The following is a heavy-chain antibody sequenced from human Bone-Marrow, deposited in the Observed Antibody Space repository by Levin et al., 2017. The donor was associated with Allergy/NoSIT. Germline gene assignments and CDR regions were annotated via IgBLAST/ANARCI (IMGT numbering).Heavy chain of an antibody. J-gene: IGHJ6*02. CDR3: VRQGTIYYYGMDI. D-gene: IGHD3-3*01. Sequence: SETLSLTCTVSGVSISSGDYYWSWIRQPPGKGLEWIGYIYYSVSTYYSPSLKSRLSISIDTSKNQLSLNLTSVTAADTAVYYCVRQGTIYYYGMDIWGRGTTVTVSS. CDR1: GVSISSGDYY. V-gene: IGHV4-30-4*01. CDR2: IYYSVST.